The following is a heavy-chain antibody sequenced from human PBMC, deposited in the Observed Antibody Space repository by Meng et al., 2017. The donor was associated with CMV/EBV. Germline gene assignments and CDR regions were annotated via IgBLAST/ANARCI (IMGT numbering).Heavy chain of an antibody. V-gene: IGHV3-33*06. CDR2: IWYDGSNK. CDR1: SYG. J-gene: IGHJ1*01. Sequence: SYGMHGVSQAPGTGLEWVAVIWYDGSNKYYADSVKGRFTISRDNSKNTLYLQMNSLRAEDTAVYYCAKDLGRRNFWSGYYSDEYFQHWGQGTLVTVSS. D-gene: IGHD3-3*01. CDR3: AKDLGRRNFWSGYYSDEYFQH.